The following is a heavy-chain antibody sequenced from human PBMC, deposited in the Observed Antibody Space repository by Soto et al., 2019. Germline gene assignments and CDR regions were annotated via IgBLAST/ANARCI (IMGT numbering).Heavy chain of an antibody. D-gene: IGHD6-13*01. J-gene: IGHJ4*02. Sequence: SETLSLTCTVSGGSISSGGYYWSWIRQHPGKGLEWIGYIYYSGSTYYNPSLKSRVTISVDTSKNQFSLKLSSVTAADTAVYYCVCSSSWLLVDYWGQGTLVTVSS. V-gene: IGHV4-31*03. CDR3: VCSSSWLLVDY. CDR1: GGSISSGGYY. CDR2: IYYSGST.